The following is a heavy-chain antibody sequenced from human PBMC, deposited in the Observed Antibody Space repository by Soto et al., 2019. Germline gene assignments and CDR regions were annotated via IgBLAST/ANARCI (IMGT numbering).Heavy chain of an antibody. CDR1: GFSFGYYW. D-gene: IGHD6-19*01. V-gene: IGHV3-7*01. CDR2: IKLDASEK. CDR3: ARDQTVAGPTTFDY. J-gene: IGHJ4*02. Sequence: GGSLRLSCAASGFSFGYYWMSWVRQAPRKGLEWLATIKLDASEKKYVDSVKGRFTLSRDNAKNTLYLQMDSLRVEDTAVYYCARDQTVAGPTTFDYCGQGTLVTVSS.